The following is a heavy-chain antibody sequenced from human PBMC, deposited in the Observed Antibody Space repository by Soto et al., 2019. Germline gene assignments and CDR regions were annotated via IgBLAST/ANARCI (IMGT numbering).Heavy chain of an antibody. V-gene: IGHV3-66*01. CDR3: ARSMNTVTTGWFYP. Sequence: EVQLVESGGGLVQPGGSLRLSCAASGFTVSSNYMSWVRQAPGKGLEWVSVIYSGGSTYYADSVKGRFTISRDNSKNTLYLQMNNLRDEDTAVYYCARSMNTVTTGWFYPWGQGTLVIVSS. J-gene: IGHJ5*02. D-gene: IGHD4-4*01. CDR1: GFTVSSNY. CDR2: IYSGGST.